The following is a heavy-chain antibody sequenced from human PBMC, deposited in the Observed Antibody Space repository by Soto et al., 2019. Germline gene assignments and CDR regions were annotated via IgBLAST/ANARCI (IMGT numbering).Heavy chain of an antibody. CDR3: ARNYDFWSGYLWFDP. CDR1: GFTFSSYS. J-gene: IGHJ5*02. D-gene: IGHD3-3*01. CDR2: ISSSSSTI. Sequence: PGESLRISCAASGFTFSSYSMNWVRQAPGKGLEWVSYISSSSSTIYYADSVKGRFTISRDNAKNSLYLQMNSLRDEDTAVYYCARNYDFWSGYLWFDPWGQGTLVTVSS. V-gene: IGHV3-48*02.